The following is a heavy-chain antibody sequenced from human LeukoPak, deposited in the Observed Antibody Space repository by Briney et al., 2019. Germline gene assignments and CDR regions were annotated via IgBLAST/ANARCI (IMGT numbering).Heavy chain of an antibody. J-gene: IGHJ4*02. CDR2: IYHSGST. V-gene: IGHV4-4*02. Sequence: SGTLSLTCAVSGGSISSSNWWSWVRQPPGKGLEWIGEIYHSGSTNYNPSLKSRVTISVDKSKNQFSLKLSSVTAADTAVYYCARLTGDSSGYYYGYWGQGTLVTVSS. D-gene: IGHD3-22*01. CDR3: ARLTGDSSGYYYGY. CDR1: GGSISSSNW.